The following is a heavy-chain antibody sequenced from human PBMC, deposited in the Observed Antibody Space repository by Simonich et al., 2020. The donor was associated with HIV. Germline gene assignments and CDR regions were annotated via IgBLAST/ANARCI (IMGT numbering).Heavy chain of an antibody. CDR3: ARVMQQQLDRYYYYGMDV. J-gene: IGHJ6*02. CDR2: IYHSGST. D-gene: IGHD6-13*01. V-gene: IGHV4-38-2*01. CDR1: GYSISSGYY. Sequence: QVQLQESGPGLVKPSETLSLTCAVSGYSISSGYYWGWIRQPPGKGLEWIGRIYHSGSTYYNPPLKSRGTISVDTSKNQFSRKLSSVTAADTAVYYCARVMQQQLDRYYYYGMDVWGQGTTVTVSS.